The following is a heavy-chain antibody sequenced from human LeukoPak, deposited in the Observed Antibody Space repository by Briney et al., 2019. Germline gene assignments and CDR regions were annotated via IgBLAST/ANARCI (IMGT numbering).Heavy chain of an antibody. CDR2: ISSSSSYI. CDR1: GFTFSSYS. J-gene: IGHJ3*02. D-gene: IGHD5-12*01. Sequence: GGSLRLSCAASGFTFSSYSMNWVRQAPGKGLEWVSSISSSSSYIYYADSVKGRFTISRDNAKNSLYLQMNSLRAEDTAVYYCARLNIVATTRAFDIWGQGTIVTVSS. CDR3: ARLNIVATTRAFDI. V-gene: IGHV3-21*04.